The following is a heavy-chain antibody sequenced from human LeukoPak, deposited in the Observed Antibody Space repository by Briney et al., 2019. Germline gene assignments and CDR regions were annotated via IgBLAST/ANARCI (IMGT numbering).Heavy chain of an antibody. Sequence: GGSLRLSCAASGFTLSSYAMSWVRQAPGKGLEWVSAISGSGGSTYHADSVKGRFTISRDNSKNTLYLQTNSLRAEDTAVYYCAKSPYSGSYGYWGQGTLVTVSS. CDR3: AKSPYSGSYGY. J-gene: IGHJ4*02. V-gene: IGHV3-23*01. CDR2: ISGSGGST. CDR1: GFTLSSYA. D-gene: IGHD1-26*01.